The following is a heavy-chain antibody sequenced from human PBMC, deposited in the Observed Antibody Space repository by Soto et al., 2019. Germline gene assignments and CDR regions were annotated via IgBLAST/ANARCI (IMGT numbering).Heavy chain of an antibody. CDR2: IYYRGST. D-gene: IGHD5-12*01. J-gene: IGHJ4*02. V-gene: IGHV4-59*01. CDR3: AKANSGYGSFDH. Sequence: SETLSLTCTVSGDSISKYYCSWIRQSPGKGLEWIGYIYYRGSTNYNPSHKSRVTISIDKSKNQYSIKLTTVTDADTAVYYCAKANSGYGSFDHWGQGMLVT. CDR1: GDSISKYY.